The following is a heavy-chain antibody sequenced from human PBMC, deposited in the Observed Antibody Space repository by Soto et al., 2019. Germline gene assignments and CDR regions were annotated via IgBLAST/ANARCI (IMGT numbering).Heavy chain of an antibody. J-gene: IGHJ4*02. Sequence: GGSLRLSCAASGFTFDDYAMHWVRQAPGKGLEWVSGISWNSGSIGYADSVKGRFTISRDNAKNSLYLQMNSLRAEDTALYYCAKDMGPYSSSSFGYWGQGTLVTVSS. CDR2: ISWNSGSI. D-gene: IGHD6-6*01. V-gene: IGHV3-9*01. CDR1: GFTFDDYA. CDR3: AKDMGPYSSSSFGY.